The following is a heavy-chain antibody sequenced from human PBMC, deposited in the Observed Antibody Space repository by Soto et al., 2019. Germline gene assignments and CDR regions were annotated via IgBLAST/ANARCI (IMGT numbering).Heavy chain of an antibody. CDR3: ARDMNGNYYDGSGYYLHYYYYGMDV. Sequence: TGGSLRLSCAASGFTFSRYGMHWVRQAPGKGLEWVAVIWYDGSNKYYTDSVKGRFTVSRENSKNTLYLQMNSLRAEDTAVYYCARDMNGNYYDGSGYYLHYYYYGMDVWGQGTTVTVSS. V-gene: IGHV3-33*01. CDR1: GFTFSRYG. CDR2: IWYDGSNK. J-gene: IGHJ6*02. D-gene: IGHD3-22*01.